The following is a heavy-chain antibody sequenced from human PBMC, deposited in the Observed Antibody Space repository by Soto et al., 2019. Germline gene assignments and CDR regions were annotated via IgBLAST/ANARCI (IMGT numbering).Heavy chain of an antibody. CDR3: ARDWGFRDIVVVPAAGYGMDV. J-gene: IGHJ6*02. V-gene: IGHV1-69*06. Sequence: SVKVSFKSSGGTFNSYSISWVRQAPGQGLECMGGIIPIFGTANYAQKFQGRVTITADKSTSTAYMELSSLRSEDTAVYYCARDWGFRDIVVVPAAGYGMDVWGQGTTVTVSS. CDR2: IIPIFGTA. CDR1: GGTFNSYS. D-gene: IGHD2-2*01.